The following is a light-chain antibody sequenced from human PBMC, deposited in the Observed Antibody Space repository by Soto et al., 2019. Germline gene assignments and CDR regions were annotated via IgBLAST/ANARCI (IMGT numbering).Light chain of an antibody. CDR2: LEGSGSY. J-gene: IGLJ3*02. V-gene: IGLV4-60*02. CDR1: SGHSGYI. Sequence: QLVLTQSSSASASLGSSVKLTCTLNSGHSGYIIAWHQQQPGKAPRYLMKLEGSGSYNKASGVPDRFSGSSSGADRYLTISTLPFEDEADYYCETWDITTRVFGGGTKLTVL. CDR3: ETWDITTRV.